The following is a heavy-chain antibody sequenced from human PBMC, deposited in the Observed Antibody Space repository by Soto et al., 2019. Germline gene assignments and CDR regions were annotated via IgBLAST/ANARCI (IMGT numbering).Heavy chain of an antibody. J-gene: IGHJ6*02. D-gene: IGHD6-25*01. CDR1: GGTFSSYA. V-gene: IGHV1-69*13. CDR2: IIPIFGTA. CDR3: ARGDGGPNYYYYGMDV. Sequence: ASVKVSCKASGGTFSSYAISWVRQAPGQGLEWMGGIIPIFGTANYAQKFQGRVTITADESTSTAYMELSSLRSEDTAVYYCARGDGGPNYYYYGMDVWGQGTTVTVSS.